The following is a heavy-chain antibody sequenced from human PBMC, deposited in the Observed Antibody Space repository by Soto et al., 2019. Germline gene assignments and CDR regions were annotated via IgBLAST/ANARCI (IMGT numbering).Heavy chain of an antibody. CDR2: IRSKPFGGTT. CDR1: GFTFGDND. V-gene: IGHV3-49*04. CDR3: TRDVPAMDV. Sequence: GGSLRLSCAGSGFTFGDNDVNWVRQAPGKGLEWVGFIRSKPFGGTTECAASVKGRFTISRDDSKSIAYLQMNSLRTEDTAVYYCTRDVPAMDVWGQGTTVTVSS. J-gene: IGHJ6*02.